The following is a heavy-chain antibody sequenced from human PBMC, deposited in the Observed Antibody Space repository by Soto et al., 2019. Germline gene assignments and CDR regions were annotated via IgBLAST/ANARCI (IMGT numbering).Heavy chain of an antibody. D-gene: IGHD2-21*01. CDR2: INPSGGYT. V-gene: IGHV1-46*03. J-gene: IGHJ5*02. Sequence: ASVKVSCKASGYTFTSYYMNWVRQAPGQGLEWLGIINPSGGYTTYAQRFLGRVTMTSDTSTSTVHMELGSLTSEDTAVYYCARGGGIVVVNATYDLWGQGTPVTVSS. CDR1: GYTFTSYY. CDR3: ARGGGIVVVNATYDL.